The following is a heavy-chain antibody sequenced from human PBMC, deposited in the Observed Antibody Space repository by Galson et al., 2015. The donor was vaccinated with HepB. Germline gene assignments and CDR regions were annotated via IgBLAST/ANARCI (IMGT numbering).Heavy chain of an antibody. Sequence: SLRLSCAASGFTFSSYGMHWVRQAPGKGLEWVAVIWYDGSNKYYADSVKGRFTISRDNSKNTLCLQMNSLRAEGTAVYYCARELAAAGVYYYYMDVWGKGTTVTVSS. CDR3: ARELAAAGVYYYYMDV. CDR1: GFTFSSYG. V-gene: IGHV3-33*01. J-gene: IGHJ6*03. CDR2: IWYDGSNK. D-gene: IGHD6-13*01.